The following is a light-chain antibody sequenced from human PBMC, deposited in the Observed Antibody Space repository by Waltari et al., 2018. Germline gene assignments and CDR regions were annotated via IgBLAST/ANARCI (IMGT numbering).Light chain of an antibody. J-gene: IGKJ2*03. CDR2: KTS. CDR1: RPINNW. V-gene: IGKV1-5*03. CDR3: QHYDSAPYS. Sequence: DIQLTQSPPSPSASVGDRVSITCRTSRPINNWLAWYQQKPGKAPKLLIYKTSTLQSGVPSRFSGSGSGIDFTLTIAGLQPEDFASYYCQHYDSAPYSFGQGTNLEIK.